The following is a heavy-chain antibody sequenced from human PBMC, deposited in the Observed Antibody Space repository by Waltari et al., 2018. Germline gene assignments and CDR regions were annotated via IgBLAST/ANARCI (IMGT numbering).Heavy chain of an antibody. J-gene: IGHJ6*02. CDR2: SNHAGYT. Sequence: QVQLQQWGEGLLQSPETLPLPCAVYGGPCSVYYWGWVRTPPGKGLEWIGESNHAGYTNHNPSLRSRVTMSADTSKSQFSLKLNSVTAADTAVYYCVRLEDCTGPGGHCYSGDPFALDVWGQGTTVTVSS. CDR1: GGPCSVYY. D-gene: IGHD2-15*01. CDR3: VRLEDCTGPGGHCYSGDPFALDV. V-gene: IGHV4-34*02.